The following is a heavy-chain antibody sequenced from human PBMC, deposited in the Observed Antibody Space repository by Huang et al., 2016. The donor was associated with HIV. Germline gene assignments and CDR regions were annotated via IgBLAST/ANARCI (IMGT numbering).Heavy chain of an antibody. Sequence: QVQLVQSGAEVKKPGSSVKVSCKASGGTFSSYAISWVRQATGQGLEWMGGIIRMVGTANYAQKFQGRVTSTADESTSTAYMELSSLRSEDTAVYCCARARGYYDSSVSYYFDYWGQGTLVTVSS. J-gene: IGHJ4*02. D-gene: IGHD3-22*01. CDR2: IIRMVGTA. V-gene: IGHV1-69*13. CDR1: GGTFSSYA. CDR3: ARARGYYDSSVSYYFDY.